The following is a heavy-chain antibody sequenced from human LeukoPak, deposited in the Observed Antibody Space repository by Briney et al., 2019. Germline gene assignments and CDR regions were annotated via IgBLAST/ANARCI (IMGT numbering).Heavy chain of an antibody. CDR2: IYPSDSDT. CDR3: ATAVGDVFDY. CDR1: GYRFSTNW. J-gene: IGHJ4*02. V-gene: IGHV5-51*01. D-gene: IGHD3-10*01. Sequence: GESLKISCKGSGYRFSTNWIGWVRQMPGKGLEWMGVIYPSDSDTIYSSSFQGQVAMSADKSISTAYLQWSSLKASDTAIYYCATAVGDVFDYWGQGTLVTVSS.